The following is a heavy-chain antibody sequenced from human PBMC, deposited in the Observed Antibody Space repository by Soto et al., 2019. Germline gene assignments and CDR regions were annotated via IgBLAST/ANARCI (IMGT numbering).Heavy chain of an antibody. CDR2: IYYSGST. CDR1: GGAISSSSYY. V-gene: IGHV4-39*01. D-gene: IGHD3-10*01. Sequence: PSXTLSLTCTVSGGAISSSSYYWCWIRQPPGKGLEWIGSIYYSGSTYYNPSLKSRVTISVDTSKNQFSLKLSSVTAADTAVYYCARRYELWFGNNWFDPWGQGTLVTVSS. J-gene: IGHJ5*02. CDR3: ARRYELWFGNNWFDP.